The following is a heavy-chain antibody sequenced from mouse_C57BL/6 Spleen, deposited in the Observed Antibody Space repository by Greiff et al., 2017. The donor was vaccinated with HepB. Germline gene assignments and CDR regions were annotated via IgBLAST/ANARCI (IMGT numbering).Heavy chain of an antibody. Sequence: VQLQQSDAELVKPGASVKISCKVSGYTFTDHTIHWMKQRPEQGLEWIGYIYPRDGSTKCNEKFKGKATLTADTSSSTAYMQLNSLTSEDSAVYFCAKGGLYYEYDGYYAMDYWGQGTSVTVSS. CDR1: GYTFTDHT. CDR3: AKGGLYYEYDGYYAMDY. V-gene: IGHV1-78*01. CDR2: IYPRDGST. J-gene: IGHJ4*01. D-gene: IGHD2-4*01.